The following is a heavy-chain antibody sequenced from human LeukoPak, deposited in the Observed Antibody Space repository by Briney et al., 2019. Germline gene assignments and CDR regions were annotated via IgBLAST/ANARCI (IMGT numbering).Heavy chain of an antibody. CDR2: TSNSGSTK. Sequence: GGSLRLSCTASGFTFSDYYMNWIRQAPGKGLEWVSYTSNSGSTKSYADSVEGRFTISRDNAKNSLYLQMNSLRAEDTAVYYCALGKWLDYWGQGTLVTVSS. D-gene: IGHD6-19*01. CDR1: GFTFSDYY. CDR3: ALGKWLDY. J-gene: IGHJ4*02. V-gene: IGHV3-11*04.